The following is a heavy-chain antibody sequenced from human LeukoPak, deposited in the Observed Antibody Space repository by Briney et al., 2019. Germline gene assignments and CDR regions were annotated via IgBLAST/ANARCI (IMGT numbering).Heavy chain of an antibody. CDR3: ARETTVVTDTAWFDP. J-gene: IGHJ5*02. V-gene: IGHV3-7*01. CDR2: IKEDGSAQ. CDR1: GFTFSDYY. D-gene: IGHD4-23*01. Sequence: GGSLRLSCAASGFTFSDYYMSWIRQAPGKGLEWVANIKEDGSAQYYVDSVRGRFTISRDNAKNSLYLEMNSLRAEDTAVYYCARETTVVTDTAWFDPWGQGTLVTVSS.